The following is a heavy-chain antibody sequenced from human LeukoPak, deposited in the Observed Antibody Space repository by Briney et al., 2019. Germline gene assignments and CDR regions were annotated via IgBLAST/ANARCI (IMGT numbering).Heavy chain of an antibody. Sequence: GGSLRLSCAASGFTFSSHLMHWVRQAQGTGLVWVSSVKSDGTATNYADSVKGRFTISRDNAKNTLYLQMNSLRVEDTAVYYCVRKFATGDWGQGTLGTVSS. CDR2: VKSDGTAT. D-gene: IGHD1-14*01. CDR3: VRKFATGD. CDR1: GFTFSSHL. V-gene: IGHV3-74*01. J-gene: IGHJ4*02.